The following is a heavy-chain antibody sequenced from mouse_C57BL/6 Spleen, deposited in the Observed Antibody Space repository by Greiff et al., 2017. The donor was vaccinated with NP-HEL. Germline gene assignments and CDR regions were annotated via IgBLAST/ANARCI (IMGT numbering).Heavy chain of an antibody. J-gene: IGHJ4*01. Sequence: EVQLVESGAELVRPGASVKLSCTASGFTITDYYMHWVKQRPEQGLEWIGRIDPEDGDTEYAPKFQGKATMTADTSSNTAYLQLSSLTSEDAAVYYWTTADDGSSADDAMDYWGQGTSVTVSS. CDR3: TTADDGSSADDAMDY. D-gene: IGHD1-1*01. V-gene: IGHV14-1*01. CDR2: IDPEDGDT. CDR1: GFTITDYY.